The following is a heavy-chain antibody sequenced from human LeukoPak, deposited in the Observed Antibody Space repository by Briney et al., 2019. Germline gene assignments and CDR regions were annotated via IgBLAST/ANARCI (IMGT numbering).Heavy chain of an antibody. CDR3: AVRGYSGYDKGFDY. V-gene: IGHV3-53*01. Sequence: GGSLRLSCAASGFTVSSNYMTWVRQAPGKGLEWVSIIYSGGTTYYADSVKGRFTISRDNSKNTLYLQMNSLRAEDTAVYYCAVRGYSGYDKGFDYWGQGTLVTVSS. CDR2: IYSGGTT. CDR1: GFTVSSNY. J-gene: IGHJ4*02. D-gene: IGHD5-12*01.